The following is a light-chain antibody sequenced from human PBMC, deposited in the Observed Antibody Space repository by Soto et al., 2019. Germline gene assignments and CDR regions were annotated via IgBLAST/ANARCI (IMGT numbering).Light chain of an antibody. V-gene: IGLV1-40*01. CDR2: GNT. CDR1: SSNIGAGYD. CDR3: QSYDTSLSGVL. J-gene: IGLJ2*01. Sequence: QSVLTQPPSVSGAPGQRVTISCAGSSSNIGAGYDVHWYQQLPRTAPKLLIYGNTNRPSGVPDRFSGSKSGTSASLAITGLHAEDDADYYCQSYDTSLSGVLFGGGTKVTVL.